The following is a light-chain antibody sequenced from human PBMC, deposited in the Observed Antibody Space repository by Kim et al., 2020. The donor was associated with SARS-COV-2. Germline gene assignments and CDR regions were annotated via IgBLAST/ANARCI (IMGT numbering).Light chain of an antibody. Sequence: ASVGDTGTITCRASQGDANSLAWFQQKPGKAPKSLIYAASTLQTGVPSRFSGTGSRTYFTLTISSLQPEDSATYYCQQYNTYTWTFGQGTKVDIK. CDR3: QQYNTYTWT. J-gene: IGKJ1*01. V-gene: IGKV1-16*01. CDR2: AAS. CDR1: QGDANS.